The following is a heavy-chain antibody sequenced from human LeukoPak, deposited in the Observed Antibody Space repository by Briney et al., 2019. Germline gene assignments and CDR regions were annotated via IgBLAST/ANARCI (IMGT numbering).Heavy chain of an antibody. D-gene: IGHD5-12*01. CDR2: IYYSGST. CDR3: ARGRAYSGYEFDY. J-gene: IGHJ4*02. CDR1: GGSLSSYY. Sequence: PSETLSLTCTVSGGSLSSYYWSWIRQPPGKGLEWIGYIYYSGSTNYNPSLKSRVTISVDTSKNQFSLKLSSVTAADTAVYYCARGRAYSGYEFDYWGQGTLVTVSS. V-gene: IGHV4-59*01.